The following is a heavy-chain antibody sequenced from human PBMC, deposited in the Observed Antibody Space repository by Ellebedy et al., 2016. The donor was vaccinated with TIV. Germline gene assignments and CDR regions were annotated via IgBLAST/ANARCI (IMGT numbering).Heavy chain of an antibody. CDR3: ARLEVVVAATLPVTPSFDY. CDR1: GYSFTSYW. J-gene: IGHJ4*02. V-gene: IGHV5-51*01. Sequence: GESLKISXKGSGYSFTSYWIGWVRQMPGKGLEWMGIIYPGDSDTRYSPSFQGQVTISADKSISTAYLQWSSLKASDTAMYYCARLEVVVAATLPVTPSFDYWGQGTLVTVSS. CDR2: IYPGDSDT. D-gene: IGHD2-15*01.